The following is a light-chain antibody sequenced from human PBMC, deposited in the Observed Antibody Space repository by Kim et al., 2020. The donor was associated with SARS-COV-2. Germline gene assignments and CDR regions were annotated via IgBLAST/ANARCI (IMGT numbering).Light chain of an antibody. CDR3: QQRYNWPLT. CDR1: QSVGTY. V-gene: IGKV3-11*01. J-gene: IGKJ4*01. CDR2: DAS. Sequence: LSPGERATVSCRAGQSVGTYLAWYQQKPGQAPRLLIYDASNRATGIPARITGSGSGTDFTLTITSLAPEDFAVYYCQQRYNWPLTFGGGTKVDIK.